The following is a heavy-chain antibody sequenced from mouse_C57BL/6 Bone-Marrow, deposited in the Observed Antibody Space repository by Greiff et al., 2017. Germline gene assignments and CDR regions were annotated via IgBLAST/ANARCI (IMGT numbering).Heavy chain of an antibody. CDR3: ARTYYSNYRYFDV. Sequence: QVQLQQPGAELVMPGASVKLSCKASGYTFTSYWMHWVKQRPGQGLERIGEIDPSDSYTNYNQKFKGKSTLTVDKSSSTAYMQLSSLTSEDSAVYYCARTYYSNYRYFDVWGTGTTVTVSS. V-gene: IGHV1-69*01. D-gene: IGHD2-5*01. CDR2: IDPSDSYT. CDR1: GYTFTSYW. J-gene: IGHJ1*03.